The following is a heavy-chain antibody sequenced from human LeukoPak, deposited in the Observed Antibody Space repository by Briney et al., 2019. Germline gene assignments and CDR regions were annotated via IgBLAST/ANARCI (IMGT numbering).Heavy chain of an antibody. V-gene: IGHV1-2*04. CDR3: ARDNCTNGVCSRDY. CDR2: INPNSGGT. CDR1: GYTFTGYY. D-gene: IGHD2-8*01. Sequence: ASVKVSCKASGYTFTGYYMHWVRQAPGQGLEWMGRINPNSGGTNYAQKFQGWVTMTRDTSISTAYMELSRLRSDDTAVYYCARDNCTNGVCSRDYWGQGTLVTVSS. J-gene: IGHJ4*02.